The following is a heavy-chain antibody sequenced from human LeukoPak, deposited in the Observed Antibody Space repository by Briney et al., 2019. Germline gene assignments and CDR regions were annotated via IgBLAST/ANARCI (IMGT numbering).Heavy chain of an antibody. V-gene: IGHV3-21*01. D-gene: IGHD1-26*01. CDR2: ISSSSSYI. Sequence: PGGSLRLSCAASGFTFSSYSMYWVRQAPGKGLEWVSSISSSSSYIYYADSVKGRFTISRDNAKNSLYLQMNSLRAEDTAVYYCARDAPYSRSFDYWGQGTLVTVSS. CDR3: ARDAPYSRSFDY. J-gene: IGHJ4*02. CDR1: GFTFSSYS.